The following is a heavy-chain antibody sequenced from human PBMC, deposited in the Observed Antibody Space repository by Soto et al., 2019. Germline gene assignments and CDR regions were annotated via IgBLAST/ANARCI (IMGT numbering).Heavy chain of an antibody. CDR2: ISAYNGNT. V-gene: IGHV1-18*04. Sequence: GASVKVSCKASGYTFTSYGISWVRQAPGQGLEWMGWISAYNGNTNYAQKLQGRVTMTTDTSTSTAYMELRSLRSDDTAVYYCARDLDSSSSDNWFDPRGQGILVTVSS. J-gene: IGHJ5*02. CDR1: GYTFTSYG. D-gene: IGHD6-6*01. CDR3: ARDLDSSSSDNWFDP.